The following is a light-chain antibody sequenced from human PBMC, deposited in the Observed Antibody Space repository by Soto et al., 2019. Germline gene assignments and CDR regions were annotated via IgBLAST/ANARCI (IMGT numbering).Light chain of an antibody. CDR1: QSITSYY. J-gene: IGKJ2*01. V-gene: IGKV3-20*01. CDR2: GAS. Sequence: EIVLTQSPATLSLSPGERATLSCRASQSITSYYLAWYQQKPGQAPRLLIYGASSRATGIPDRFSGSGSGTDFTLTISGLEPEDLAVYYCHQYGSSTPTFGQGTKLEIK. CDR3: HQYGSSTPT.